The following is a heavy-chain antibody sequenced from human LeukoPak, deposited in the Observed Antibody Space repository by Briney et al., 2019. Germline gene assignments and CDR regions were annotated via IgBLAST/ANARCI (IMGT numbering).Heavy chain of an antibody. Sequence: PSETLSLTCTVSGDSISSHYWSWIRQPPGKGLEWIGYIYDSGSTNYNPSLKSRVTISVDTSKNQFSLKLSSVTAADTAVYYCARSSEGRYYYDSSGFSYYYYYMDVWGKGTTVTISS. CDR1: GDSISSHY. CDR2: IYDSGST. CDR3: ARSSEGRYYYDSSGFSYYYYYMDV. D-gene: IGHD3-22*01. V-gene: IGHV4-59*11. J-gene: IGHJ6*03.